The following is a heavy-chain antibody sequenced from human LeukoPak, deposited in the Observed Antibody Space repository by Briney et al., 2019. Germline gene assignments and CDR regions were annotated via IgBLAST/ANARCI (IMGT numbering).Heavy chain of an antibody. CDR1: GFTVSSNY. Sequence: PGGSLRLSCAASGFTVSSNYMSWVRQAPGKGLEWVSLIYPGGSTFYSDSVKGRFTISRDNSKNTMYLQRNSLRAGDTAVYYCVKGGSNYPSTTSYYYFDLWGRGTLLTVSS. D-gene: IGHD1-1*01. V-gene: IGHV3-53*01. J-gene: IGHJ2*01. CDR2: IYPGGST. CDR3: VKGGSNYPSTTSYYYFDL.